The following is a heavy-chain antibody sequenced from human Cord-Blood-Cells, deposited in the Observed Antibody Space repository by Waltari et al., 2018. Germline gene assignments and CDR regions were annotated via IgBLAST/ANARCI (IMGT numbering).Heavy chain of an antibody. V-gene: IGHV3-30*02. CDR2: IRYDGSNK. D-gene: IGHD6-6*01. J-gene: IGHJ4*02. Sequence: QVQLVESGGGVVQPGGSLRLSCAASGFTFSSYGLHWVRQAPGKGLEWVAFIRYDGSNKYYADSVKGRFTISRDNSKNTLYLQMNSLRAEDTAVYYCAKVRVGSSSFDYWGQGTLVTVSS. CDR1: GFTFSSYG. CDR3: AKVRVGSSSFDY.